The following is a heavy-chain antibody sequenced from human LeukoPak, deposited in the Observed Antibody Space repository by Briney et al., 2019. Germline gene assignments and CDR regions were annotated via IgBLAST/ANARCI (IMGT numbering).Heavy chain of an antibody. CDR2: ISAYNGNT. CDR3: ARDLTGYYMAYGMDV. D-gene: IGHD3-9*01. V-gene: IGHV1-18*01. J-gene: IGHJ6*02. CDR1: GYTFTSYG. Sequence: ASVKVSCKASGYTFTSYGISWVRQAPGQGLEWMGWISAYNGNTNYAQKLQGRVTMTTDTSTSTAYMELRSLRSDDTAVYYCARDLTGYYMAYGMDVWGQGTTVTVSS.